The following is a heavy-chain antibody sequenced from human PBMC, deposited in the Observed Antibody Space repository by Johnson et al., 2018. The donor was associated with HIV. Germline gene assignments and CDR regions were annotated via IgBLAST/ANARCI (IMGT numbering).Heavy chain of an antibody. V-gene: IGHV3-30-3*01. CDR3: ARSTGAFDI. CDR2: ISFDGGIK. D-gene: IGHD4-17*01. J-gene: IGHJ3*02. Sequence: QEQLVESGGGVVQPGRSLRLSCAASGFTFNDYVLHWVRQAPGKGLEWVASISFDGGIKNYADSVKGRFTISRDNSKNTLYLQLNSLRLDDTAVYFCARSTGAFDIWGQGTMVTVSS. CDR1: GFTFNDYV.